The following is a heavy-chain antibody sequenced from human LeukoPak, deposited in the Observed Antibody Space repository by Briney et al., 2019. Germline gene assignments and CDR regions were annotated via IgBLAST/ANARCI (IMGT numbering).Heavy chain of an antibody. CDR2: INHSGST. CDR3: ARGSGDYVWGSYRRLYYFDY. CDR1: GGSFSGYY. Sequence: PSETLSLTCAVYGGSFSGYYWSWIRQPPGKGLEWIGEINHSGSTNYNPSLKSRVTISVDTSKNQFSLKLSSVTAADTAVYYCARGSGDYVWGSYRRLYYFDYWGQGTLVTVSS. J-gene: IGHJ4*02. V-gene: IGHV4-34*01. D-gene: IGHD3-16*02.